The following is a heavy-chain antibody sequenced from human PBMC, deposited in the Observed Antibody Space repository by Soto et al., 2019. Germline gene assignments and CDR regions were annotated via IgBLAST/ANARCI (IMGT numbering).Heavy chain of an antibody. J-gene: IGHJ2*01. Sequence: QVQLQESGPGLVKPSETLSLTCTVSGGSISSYYWSWIRQPPGKGLEWIGYIYYSGSTNYNPSLKGRVTIPLDTSTRQFSLKLSSVTAADTAGYYCARFNWYFALWGRGTLVTVSS. V-gene: IGHV4-59*08. CDR3: ARFNWYFAL. CDR2: IYYSGST. CDR1: GGSISSYY.